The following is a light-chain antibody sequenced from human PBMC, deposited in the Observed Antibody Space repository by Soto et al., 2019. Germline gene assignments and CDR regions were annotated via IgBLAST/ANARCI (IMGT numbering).Light chain of an antibody. CDR1: QSVSSSY. Sequence: IVLTQSPGTLSLSPGERATLSCRASQSVSSSYLAWYQQKPGQAPRLLIYGASSRATGIPDRFSGSGSGTDFTLTISRLGPEDFAVYYCQQYGSSTETFGQGTKVDIX. J-gene: IGKJ1*01. V-gene: IGKV3-20*01. CDR3: QQYGSSTET. CDR2: GAS.